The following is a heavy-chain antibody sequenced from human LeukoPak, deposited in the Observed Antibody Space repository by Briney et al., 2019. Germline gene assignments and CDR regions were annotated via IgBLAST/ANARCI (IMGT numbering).Heavy chain of an antibody. CDR3: VQGTRRGAITMIRGVIGKSYYFDS. Sequence: GGPLKLSCAPSGFTFSNYGMHWVRQAPGKGLEGVAFIPYDETNKYYADSVKGRFTISRDNSKNTLYLQMNSLRAEDTAVYYCVQGTRRGAITMIRGVIGKSYYFDSWGQGTLVTVSS. V-gene: IGHV3-30*02. CDR2: IPYDETNK. D-gene: IGHD3-10*01. CDR1: GFTFSNYG. J-gene: IGHJ4*02.